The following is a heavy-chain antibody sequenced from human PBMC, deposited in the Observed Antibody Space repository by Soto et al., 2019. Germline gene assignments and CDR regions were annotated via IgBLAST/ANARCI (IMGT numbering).Heavy chain of an antibody. CDR2: ISAYNGNT. CDR1: GYTFTSYG. Sequence: QVQLVQSGAEVKKPGASVKVSCKASGYTFTSYGISWVRQAPGQGLEWMGWISAYNGNTNYAQKLQGRVTMTTATSTSTAYMELRSLRSDDTAVYSCARVRGDIVVVPAATPYYYYGMDVWGQGTTVTVSS. D-gene: IGHD2-2*01. CDR3: ARVRGDIVVVPAATPYYYYGMDV. V-gene: IGHV1-18*01. J-gene: IGHJ6*02.